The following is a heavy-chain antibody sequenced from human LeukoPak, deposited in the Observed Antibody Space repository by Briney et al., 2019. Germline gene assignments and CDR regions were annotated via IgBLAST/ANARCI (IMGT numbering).Heavy chain of an antibody. CDR2: ISYDGSNK. CDR1: GFTFSSYA. J-gene: IGHJ4*02. V-gene: IGHV3-30*04. CDR3: ARGQSGNSEFRPFDY. D-gene: IGHD3-3*01. Sequence: PGGSLRLSCAASGFTFSSYAMHWVRQAPGKGLEWVAVISYDGSNKYYADSVKGRFTISRDNSKNTLYLQMNSLRAEDTAVYYCARGQSGNSEFRPFDYWGQGTLVTVSS.